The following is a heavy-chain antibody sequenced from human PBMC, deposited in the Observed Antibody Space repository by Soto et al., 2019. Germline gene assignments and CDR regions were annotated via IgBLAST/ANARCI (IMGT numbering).Heavy chain of an antibody. J-gene: IGHJ4*02. CDR3: AKELVNSGWTYFDY. D-gene: IGHD6-19*01. CDR1: RFTFNTYA. V-gene: IGHV3-23*01. CDR2: ISDSGGRT. Sequence: EVQLLESGGGLVEPGGSLRLSCAASRFTFNTYAMSWVRQAPGKGLEWVSAISDSGGRTYYVDSVKGRFTISRDNSKNTLYLQMSSLRAEDTAVYFCAKELVNSGWTYFDYWGQGTLVTVSS.